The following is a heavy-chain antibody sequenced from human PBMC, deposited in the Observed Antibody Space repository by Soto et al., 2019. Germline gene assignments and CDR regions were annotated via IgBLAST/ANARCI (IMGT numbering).Heavy chain of an antibody. D-gene: IGHD1-20*01. V-gene: IGHV4-31*03. CDR1: GGSISSGGYY. J-gene: IGHJ4*02. CDR2: IYYSGST. CDR3: ARVRYNWNRFDY. Sequence: PSETLSLTCTVSGGSISSGGYYWSWIRQHPGKGLEWIGYIYYSGSTYYNPSLKSRVTISVDTSKNQFSLKLSSVTAADTAVYYCARVRYNWNRFDYWGQGTLVTVSS.